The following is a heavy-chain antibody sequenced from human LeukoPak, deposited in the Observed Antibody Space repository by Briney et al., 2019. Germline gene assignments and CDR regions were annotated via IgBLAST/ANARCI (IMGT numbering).Heavy chain of an antibody. D-gene: IGHD6-25*01. Sequence: SETLSLTYTASGGSISSSDYFWSWIRQPAGKGLEWIGRINSRGNTNYNPSLKSRVTLSVDTSKDQFSLKLTSVTVADTAVYYCARYRLGWFDPWGQGTLVTVSS. CDR3: ARYRLGWFDP. V-gene: IGHV4-61*02. CDR2: INSRGNT. J-gene: IGHJ5*02. CDR1: GGSISSSDYF.